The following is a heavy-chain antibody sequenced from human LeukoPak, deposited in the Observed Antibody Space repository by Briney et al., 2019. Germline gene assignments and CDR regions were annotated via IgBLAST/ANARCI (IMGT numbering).Heavy chain of an antibody. CDR1: GYTFTDYY. CDR2: INPNSGET. V-gene: IGHV1-2*02. Sequence: ASVNVSCKTSGYTFTDYYIHWVRQAPGQGLEWMGWINPNSGETNSAQKFQGRVTMTGDTAIRTAYMALSRLTSDDMAVYYCATDRDYSNTEGGFDYWGQGALVTVSS. D-gene: IGHD4-11*01. J-gene: IGHJ4*02. CDR3: ATDRDYSNTEGGFDY.